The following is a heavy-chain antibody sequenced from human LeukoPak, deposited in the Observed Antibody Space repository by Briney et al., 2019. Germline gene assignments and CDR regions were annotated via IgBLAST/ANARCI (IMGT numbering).Heavy chain of an antibody. CDR3: VGDGRDGYNKYFHH. D-gene: IGHD5-24*01. Sequence: SGGSLRLSCSGSGFSFSSYAMHWVRHAPGKGLQYVSVIIDKGISTSYADSVKGRFTITRDNSKNTVYLQMSSLRAEDTAVYYCVGDGRDGYNKYFHHWGQGTLVTVSS. CDR1: GFSFSSYA. J-gene: IGHJ1*01. CDR2: IIDKGIST. V-gene: IGHV3-64D*06.